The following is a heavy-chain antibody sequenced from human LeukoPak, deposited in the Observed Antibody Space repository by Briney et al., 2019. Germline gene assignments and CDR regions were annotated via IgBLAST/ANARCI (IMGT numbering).Heavy chain of an antibody. CDR1: GFTFYIYA. D-gene: IGHD1-1*01. J-gene: IGHJ4*02. CDR2: IGDDGSHK. Sequence: GGSLRLSCAASGFTFYIYAIHSVRQAPGKGLQWVAVIGDDGSHKDYVDSVKGRFTISRDNSKNTLYLQMNSLRAEDTAVYYCARDTTGHYDYWGQGTLVTVSS. CDR3: ARDTTGHYDY. V-gene: IGHV3-30-3*01.